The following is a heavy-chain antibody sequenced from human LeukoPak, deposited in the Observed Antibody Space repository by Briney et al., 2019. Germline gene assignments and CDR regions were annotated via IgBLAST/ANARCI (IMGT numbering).Heavy chain of an antibody. D-gene: IGHD2-2*01. Sequence: ASVKASCKASGYTFTSYGISWVRQAPGQGLEWMGWISAYNGNTNYAQKLQGRVTMTTDTSTSTAYMELRSLRSDDTAVYYCARSCSSTSCYGNWFDPWGQGTPVTVSS. CDR2: ISAYNGNT. V-gene: IGHV1-18*01. J-gene: IGHJ5*02. CDR1: GYTFTSYG. CDR3: ARSCSSTSCYGNWFDP.